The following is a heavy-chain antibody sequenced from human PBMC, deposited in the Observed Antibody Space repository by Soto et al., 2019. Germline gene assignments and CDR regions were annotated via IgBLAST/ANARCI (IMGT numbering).Heavy chain of an antibody. CDR1: GGSMRGQH. J-gene: IGHJ4*02. CDR2: HHSDST. D-gene: IGHD3-16*01. Sequence: QVQLQESCPGLVKPSETLSLTCTVSGGSMRGQHWSWIRQPPGKGLEWIGHHSDSTNYNPSLKSRITISTDTSKNQFSLKLSSVTAADTAVYYCATYTVGEGGRGYWGQGTLVTVSS. CDR3: ATYTVGEGGRGY. V-gene: IGHV4-4*09.